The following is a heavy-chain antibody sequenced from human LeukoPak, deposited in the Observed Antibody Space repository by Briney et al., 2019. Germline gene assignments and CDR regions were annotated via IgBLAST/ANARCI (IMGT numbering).Heavy chain of an antibody. Sequence: PGGSLRLSCAASGFTFSDHYMDWVRQAPGKGLEWVGRSRNKVNSYTTEYAASVKGRFTISRDDSKNSVYLQMNSLKTEDTAVYYCARGLAGSSGWYPLDYWGQGTLVTVSS. V-gene: IGHV3-72*01. CDR1: GFTFSDHY. J-gene: IGHJ4*02. CDR3: ARGLAGSSGWYPLDY. D-gene: IGHD6-19*01. CDR2: SRNKVNSYTT.